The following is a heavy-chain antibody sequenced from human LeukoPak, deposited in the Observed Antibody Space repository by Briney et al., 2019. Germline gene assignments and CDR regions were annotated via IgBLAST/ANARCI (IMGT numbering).Heavy chain of an antibody. CDR1: GGSISSYY. V-gene: IGHV4-59*01. D-gene: IGHD3-10*01. CDR3: ARRSGSRDAFDI. CDR2: IYYSGST. Sequence: SETLSLTCTVSGGSISSYYWSWIRQPPGKGLKWIGYIYYSGSTNYNPSLKSRVTISVDTSKNQFSLKLSSVTAADTAVYYCARRSGSRDAFDIWGQGTMVTVSS. J-gene: IGHJ3*02.